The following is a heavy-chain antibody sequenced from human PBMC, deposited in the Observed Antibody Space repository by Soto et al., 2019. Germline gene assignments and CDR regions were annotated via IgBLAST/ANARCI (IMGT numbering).Heavy chain of an antibody. V-gene: IGHV4-39*01. J-gene: IGHJ4*02. D-gene: IGHD4-4*01. CDR3: VSQRTTVITQGYFDF. CDR2: VYYRGRS. Sequence: PSETLSLTCTVSGGSVTNSSYYWGWIRQSPGKGQEWIGSVYYRGRSYSKSSVKSRVTISVDTSKNQFSLNLNSVTASDTAVYFCVSQRTTVITQGYFDFWGPGAMVTVYS. CDR1: GGSVTNSSYY.